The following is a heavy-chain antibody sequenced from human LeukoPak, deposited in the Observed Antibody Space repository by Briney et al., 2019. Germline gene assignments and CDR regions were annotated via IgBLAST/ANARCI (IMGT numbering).Heavy chain of an antibody. CDR3: ARDQGSHYDILTGYYTAHYYYSYMDG. Sequence: ASVKVSCTASGYTFTSYYMRWVRQAPGQGPEWVGWINTNSGGTNYAKKCQGRVTMTRETSISTAYMDQRRLRSDDTAVYYCARDQGSHYDILTGYYTAHYYYSYMDGWGKGCAVTVSS. V-gene: IGHV1-2*02. CDR1: GYTFTSYY. CDR2: INTNSGGT. J-gene: IGHJ6*03. D-gene: IGHD3-9*01.